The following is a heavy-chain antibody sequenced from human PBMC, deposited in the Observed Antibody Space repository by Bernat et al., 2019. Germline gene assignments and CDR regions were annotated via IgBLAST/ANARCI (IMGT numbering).Heavy chain of an antibody. V-gene: IGHV3-7*01. CDR2: LNQDGSEK. J-gene: IGHJ3*02. CDR1: GFTFSTYR. CDR3: ARDRGGLRSDAFDI. D-gene: IGHD2-21*01. Sequence: EVQLVESGGGLVQPGGSLRLSCVASGFTFSTYRMSWVRQAPGKGLEWVANLNQDGSEKWYVTSVKGRFTISRDNSKNTLYLQMNSLRAEDTAVYYCARDRGGLRSDAFDIWGQGTMVTVSS.